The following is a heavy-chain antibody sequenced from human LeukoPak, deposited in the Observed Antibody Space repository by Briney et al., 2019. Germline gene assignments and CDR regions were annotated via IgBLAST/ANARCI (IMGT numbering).Heavy chain of an antibody. CDR2: ISAYNGNT. CDR3: ARDGGFGVPAARVWPDY. D-gene: IGHD2-2*01. J-gene: IGHJ4*02. CDR1: GYTFTSYG. Sequence: ASVKVSCKASGYTFTSYGISWVRQAPGQGLEWMGWISAYNGNTNYAQKLQGRVTMTTDTSTSTAYMELRSLRSDDTAVYYCARDGGFGVPAARVWPDYWGQGTLVTVSS. V-gene: IGHV1-18*01.